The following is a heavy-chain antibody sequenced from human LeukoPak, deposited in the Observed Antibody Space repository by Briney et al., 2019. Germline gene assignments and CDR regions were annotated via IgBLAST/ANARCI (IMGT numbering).Heavy chain of an antibody. CDR3: AKGNYYDSSGYYPFDY. Sequence: GGSLRLSCAASGFTFSSYWMSWVRQAPGKGREWVANINEGETEKYYVDSVRGRFTVSRDNTQNSFYLQMNSLRAEDTAVYYCAKGNYYDSSGYYPFDYWGQGTLVTVSS. J-gene: IGHJ4*02. CDR1: GFTFSSYW. CDR2: INEGETEK. D-gene: IGHD3-22*01. V-gene: IGHV3-7*01.